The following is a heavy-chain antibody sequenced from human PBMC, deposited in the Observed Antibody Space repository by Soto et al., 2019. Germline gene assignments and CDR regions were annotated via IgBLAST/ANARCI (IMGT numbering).Heavy chain of an antibody. Sequence: ASVKVSCKASGDTFSTYTITWMRQAPGQGLEWMGWISAYNGNTNYAQKLQGRVTMTTDTSTSTAYMELRSLRSDDTAVYYCARGGLPYYCDRGVYYYFDYWGREPW. CDR3: ARGGLPYYCDRGVYYYFDY. V-gene: IGHV1-18*01. CDR2: ISAYNGNT. CDR1: GDTFSTYT. D-gene: IGHD3-22*01. J-gene: IGHJ4*02.